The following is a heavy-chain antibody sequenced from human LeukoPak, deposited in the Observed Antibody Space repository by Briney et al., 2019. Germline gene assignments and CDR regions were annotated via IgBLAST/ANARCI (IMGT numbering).Heavy chain of an antibody. CDR2: ISSNGGST. V-gene: IGHV3-64*01. J-gene: IGHJ4*02. CDR3: ARGYCSGGSCFPFDY. CDR1: GFTFSSYA. Sequence: PGGSLRLSCAASGFTFSSYAMHWVRQAPGKGLEYVSAISSNGGSTYYANSVKGRFTISRDSSKNTLYLQMGSLRAEDMAVYYCARGYCSGGSCFPFDYWGQGTLVTVSS. D-gene: IGHD2-15*01.